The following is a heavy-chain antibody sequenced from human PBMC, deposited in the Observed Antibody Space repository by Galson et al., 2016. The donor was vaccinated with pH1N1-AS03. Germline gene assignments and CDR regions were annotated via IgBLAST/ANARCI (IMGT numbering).Heavy chain of an antibody. J-gene: IGHJ4*02. CDR3: ARVWGAAAGYFDY. CDR1: GFSLSTGGVH. V-gene: IGHV2-5*02. Sequence: PALVKPPQTLTLTCSFSGFSLSTGGVHVAWIRQPPGKALEWLALIFWDGETRYRPSLTSRLTITKDTSKNEVVLKMTNMDPVDTATYYCARVWGAAAGYFDYWGPGNLVVVSS. D-gene: IGHD6-13*01. CDR2: IFWDGET.